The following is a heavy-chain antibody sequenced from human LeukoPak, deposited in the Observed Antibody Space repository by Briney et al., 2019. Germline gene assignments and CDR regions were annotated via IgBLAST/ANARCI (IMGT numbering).Heavy chain of an antibody. CDR1: GASMNNYY. Sequence: PSETLSLTCTVSGASMNNYYWSWTRQSPEKGLEWLGFVFSRGTTNLNPSFKSRLIMSIDTSKNQFSLRLSSVTAADTAVYFCARSWAAKWELPGQFDSWGQGRLVSVSS. J-gene: IGHJ4*02. CDR3: ARSWAAKWELPGQFDS. D-gene: IGHD1-26*01. V-gene: IGHV4-59*08. CDR2: VFSRGTT.